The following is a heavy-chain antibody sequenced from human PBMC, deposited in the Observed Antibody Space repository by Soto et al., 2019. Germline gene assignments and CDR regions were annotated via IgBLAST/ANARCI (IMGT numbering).Heavy chain of an antibody. CDR1: GGSISSGGYY. J-gene: IGHJ4*02. Sequence: QVQLQESGPGLVKPSQTLSPTCTVSGGSISSGGYYWSWIRQHPGKGLEWIGYIYYSGSTYYNPSLKSRVTISVDTSKNQFSLKLSSVTAADTAVYYCAREASTGDLRPAIDYWGQGTLVTVSS. CDR2: IYYSGST. CDR3: AREASTGDLRPAIDY. D-gene: IGHD7-27*01. V-gene: IGHV4-31*03.